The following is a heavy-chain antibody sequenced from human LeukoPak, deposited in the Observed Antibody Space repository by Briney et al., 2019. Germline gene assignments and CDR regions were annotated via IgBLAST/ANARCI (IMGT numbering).Heavy chain of an antibody. Sequence: SLRLSCAASGFTFSSYAMSWVRQPPGKGLEWIGYIYHSGSTYYNPSLKSRVAISADMSKNQFSLKLTSVTGADTAVYYCAGERGEEYSSGWYKRNYFDNWGQGIRVTVSS. V-gene: IGHV4-30-2*01. CDR3: AGERGEEYSSGWYKRNYFDN. CDR2: IYHSGST. J-gene: IGHJ4*02. D-gene: IGHD6-19*01. CDR1: GFTFSSYA.